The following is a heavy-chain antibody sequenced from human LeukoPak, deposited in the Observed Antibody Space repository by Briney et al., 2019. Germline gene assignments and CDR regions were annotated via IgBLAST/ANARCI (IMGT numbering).Heavy chain of an antibody. CDR1: GYTFTTYD. D-gene: IGHD3-3*01. CDR3: ARRGWVSGYTRSLFGY. Sequence: ASVKVSCKTSGYTFTTYDTNWVRQATGQGLEWMGWLNPNSGNTGYAQNFQGRITMTRDTSISTAYMELSGLTSEDTAVYYCARRGWVSGYTRSLFGYWGQGALVTVSS. V-gene: IGHV1-8*01. CDR2: LNPNSGNT. J-gene: IGHJ4*02.